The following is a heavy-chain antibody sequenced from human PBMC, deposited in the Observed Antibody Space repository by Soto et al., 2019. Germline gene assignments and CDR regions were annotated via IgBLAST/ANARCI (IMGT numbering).Heavy chain of an antibody. CDR1: GFILTGYY. V-gene: IGHV1-46*01. D-gene: IGHD6-19*01. CDR3: ARTEQWLVPPFDY. CDR2: IDPSGGST. J-gene: IGHJ4*02. Sequence: ASVKVSCKASGFILTGYYMHWVRQAPGQGLEWMGIIDPSGGSTTDAQKFQGRITMTRDTSTSTVYMELSSLRSEDTAVYYCARTEQWLVPPFDYWGQGTLVTVSS.